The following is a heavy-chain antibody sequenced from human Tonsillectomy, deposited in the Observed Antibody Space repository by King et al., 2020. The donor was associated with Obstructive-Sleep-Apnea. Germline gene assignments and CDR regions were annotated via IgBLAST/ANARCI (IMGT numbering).Heavy chain of an antibody. Sequence: QLQESGPGLVKPSETLSLTCTVSGGSISSYYWSWIRQPPGKGLEWIGYIYYSGSTNYNPSPKSRVTISVDTSKNQFSLKLTSVTAADTAVYYCARHYGYSGDFDNWGQGTLVTVSS. D-gene: IGHD1-26*01. CDR1: GGSISSYY. J-gene: IGHJ4*02. V-gene: IGHV4-59*08. CDR3: ARHYGYSGDFDN. CDR2: IYYSGST.